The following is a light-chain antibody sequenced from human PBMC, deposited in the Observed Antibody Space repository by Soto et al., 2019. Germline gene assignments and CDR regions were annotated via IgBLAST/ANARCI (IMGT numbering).Light chain of an antibody. V-gene: IGKV3-15*01. CDR1: QSVGSD. Sequence: EIVMTQSPATLSVSPGERATLSCRASQSVGSDLAWYQQKPGQAPRLLTYGASTRATGIPARFSGSGSGTEFTLTISSLQPEDFAVYYCQQYYNWPRTFGQGTKVDI. J-gene: IGKJ1*01. CDR2: GAS. CDR3: QQYYNWPRT.